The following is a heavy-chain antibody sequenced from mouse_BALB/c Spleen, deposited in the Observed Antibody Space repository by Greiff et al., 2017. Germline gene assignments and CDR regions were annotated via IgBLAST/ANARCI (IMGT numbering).Heavy chain of an antibody. J-gene: IGHJ3*01. CDR1: GYTFTDYE. D-gene: IGHD4-1*01. CDR2: IDPETGGT. Sequence: QVQLQQSGAELVRPGASVTLSCKASGYTFTDYEMHWVKQTPVHGLEWIGAIDPETGGTAYNQKFKGKATLTADKSSSTAYMELRSLTSEDSAVYYCTRGNWDGFAYWGQGTLVTVSA. V-gene: IGHV1-15*01. CDR3: TRGNWDGFAY.